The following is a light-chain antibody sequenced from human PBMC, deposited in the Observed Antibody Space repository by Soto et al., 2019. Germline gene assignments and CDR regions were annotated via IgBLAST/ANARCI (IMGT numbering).Light chain of an antibody. CDR3: SSYAGSDNYV. Sequence: LTQPPSASGSPGHSVTISCTGTSSDVGGYNFVSWYQQYPGKAPKLMIYEVSKRPSGVPDRFSGSKSGNTASLTVSGLQAEDEADYYCSSYAGSDNYVFGTGTKVTVL. V-gene: IGLV2-8*01. J-gene: IGLJ1*01. CDR2: EVS. CDR1: SSDVGGYNF.